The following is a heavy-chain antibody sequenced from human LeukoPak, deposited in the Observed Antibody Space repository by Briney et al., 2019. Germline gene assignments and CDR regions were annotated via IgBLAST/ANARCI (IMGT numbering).Heavy chain of an antibody. Sequence: PSETLSLTCTVSGGSISGYYWSWIRQPPGKGLEWIGYMYYSWSTSYNPSLKSRVTISVDTSKNHFSLKLSSVTAADTAVYYCAREGARWEPSFSAFDIWGQGTMVTVSS. CDR2: MYYSWST. J-gene: IGHJ3*02. D-gene: IGHD1-26*01. V-gene: IGHV4-59*01. CDR3: AREGARWEPSFSAFDI. CDR1: GGSISGYY.